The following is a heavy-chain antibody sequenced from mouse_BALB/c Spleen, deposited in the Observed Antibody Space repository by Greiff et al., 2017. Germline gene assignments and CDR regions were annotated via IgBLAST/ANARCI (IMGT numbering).Heavy chain of an antibody. D-gene: IGHD2-14*01. J-gene: IGHJ4*01. V-gene: IGHV2-9*02. Sequence: QVQLKESGPGLVAPSQSLSITCTVSGFSLTSYGVHWVRQPPGKGLEWLGVIWAGGSTNYNSALMSRLSISKDNSKSQVFLKMNSLQTDDTAMYYCARESRYAHYYAMDYWGQGTSVTVSS. CDR1: GFSLTSYG. CDR3: ARESRYAHYYAMDY. CDR2: IWAGGST.